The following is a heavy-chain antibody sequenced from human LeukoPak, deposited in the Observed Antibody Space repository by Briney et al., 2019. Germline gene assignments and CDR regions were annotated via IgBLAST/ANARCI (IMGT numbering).Heavy chain of an antibody. D-gene: IGHD3-22*01. J-gene: IGHJ4*02. CDR2: ISSSGGST. CDR3: ANWGDPYYYDSSGYLDY. V-gene: IGHV3-23*01. Sequence: GGSLRLSCAASGFTFSTYVMSWVRQAPGKGLEWVSTISSSGGSTYYADSVKGRFTISRDNSKNTLYLQMNSLRAEDTAVYYCANWGDPYYYDSSGYLDYWGQGTLVTVSS. CDR1: GFTFSTYV.